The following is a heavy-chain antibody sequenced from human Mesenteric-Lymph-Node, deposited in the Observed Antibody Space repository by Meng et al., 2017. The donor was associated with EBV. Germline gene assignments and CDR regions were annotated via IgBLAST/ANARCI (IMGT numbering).Heavy chain of an antibody. CDR3: ARRSGSYYGYFDY. CDR2: IHYSGDT. Sequence: QVQPQESGPGLVKPSQTVSLTCAVSGGSIAGGSYWSWVRQPPGKGLEWIAFIHYSGDTYYDPSLKSRLTISVDTSKDQFSLRLRSVTAADTAVYYCARRSGSYYGYFDYWGQGTLVTVS. V-gene: IGHV4-30-4*01. D-gene: IGHD1-26*01. CDR1: GGSIAGGSY. J-gene: IGHJ4*02.